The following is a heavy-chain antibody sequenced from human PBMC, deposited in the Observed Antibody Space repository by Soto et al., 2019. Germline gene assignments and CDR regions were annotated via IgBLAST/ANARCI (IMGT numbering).Heavy chain of an antibody. CDR1: GFTFSSYA. V-gene: IGHV3-64D*06. D-gene: IGHD3-22*01. CDR2: ISSNGGST. J-gene: IGHJ4*02. Sequence: PGGSLRLSCSASGFTFSSYAMHWVRQAPGKGLEYVSAISSNGGSTYYADSVKGRFTISRDNSKNTLYLQMSSLRAEDTAVYYCSTYYYDSSGLYYFDYWGQGTLVTVSS. CDR3: STYYYDSSGLYYFDY.